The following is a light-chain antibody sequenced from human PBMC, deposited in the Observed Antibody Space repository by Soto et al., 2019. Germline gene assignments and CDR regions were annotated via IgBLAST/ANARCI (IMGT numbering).Light chain of an antibody. CDR3: QQYHTYLT. J-gene: IGKJ4*01. CDR1: YSISSW. CDR2: DAS. Sequence: DIQMTQSPSTLSGSVGDRVTITFRASYSISSWLAWYQQRPGRAPKLLIYDASSLETGVPSRFSGSGSGTEFTLTISSLQPDDFATYHCQQYHTYLTFGGGTKVDIK. V-gene: IGKV1-5*01.